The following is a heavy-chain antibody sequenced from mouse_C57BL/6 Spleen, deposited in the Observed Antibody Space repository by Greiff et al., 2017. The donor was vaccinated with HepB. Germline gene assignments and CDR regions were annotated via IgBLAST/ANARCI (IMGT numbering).Heavy chain of an antibody. Sequence: VKLQQPGAELVKPGASVKLSCKASGYTFTSYWMQWVKQRPGQGLEWIGEIDPSDSYTNYNQKFKGKATLTVDTSSSTAYMQLSSLTSEDSAVYYCARKGEAYYAMDYWGQGTSVTVSS. CDR1: GYTFTSYW. CDR2: IDPSDSYT. V-gene: IGHV1-50*01. J-gene: IGHJ4*01. D-gene: IGHD6-1*01. CDR3: ARKGEAYYAMDY.